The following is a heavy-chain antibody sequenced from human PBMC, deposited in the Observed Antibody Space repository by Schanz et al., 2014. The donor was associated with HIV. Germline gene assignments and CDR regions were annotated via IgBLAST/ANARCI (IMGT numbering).Heavy chain of an antibody. D-gene: IGHD3-9*01. J-gene: IGHJ4*02. CDR2: VNQDGSVK. CDR1: GFTLSGFW. CDR3: ARDAARYFDWSYYFDF. V-gene: IGHV3-7*01. Sequence: EVKLVESGGGLVQPGGSLRLSCAASGFTLSGFWMSWVRQAPGKGLEWVANVNQDGSVKYYVDSVKGRFTISRDNANNSLYLQMNSLRAEDTAVYYCARDAARYFDWSYYFDFWGQGTLVTVSS.